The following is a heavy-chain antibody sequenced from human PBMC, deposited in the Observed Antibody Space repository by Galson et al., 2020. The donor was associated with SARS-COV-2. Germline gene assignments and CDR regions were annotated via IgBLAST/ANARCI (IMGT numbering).Heavy chain of an antibody. CDR3: ARDSSSWPNNFDY. V-gene: IGHV3-33*01. CDR1: GFTFSSYG. J-gene: IGHJ4*02. CDR2: IWYDGSNK. D-gene: IGHD6-13*01. Sequence: GESLKISCAASGFTFSSYGMHWVRQAPGKGLEWVAVIWYDGSNKYYADSVKGRFTISRDNSKNTLYLQMNSLRAEDTAVYYCARDSSSWPNNFDYWGQGTLVIVSS.